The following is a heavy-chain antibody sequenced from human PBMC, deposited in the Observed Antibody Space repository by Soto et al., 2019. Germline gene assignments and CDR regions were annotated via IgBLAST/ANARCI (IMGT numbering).Heavy chain of an antibody. CDR3: ARDHSGGSELDY. V-gene: IGHV3-30-3*01. CDR1: GFTFSSYA. Sequence: QVQLVESGGGVVQPGRSLRLSCAASGFTFSSYAMHWVRQAPGKGLEWVAVISYDGSNKYYADSVKGRFTISRDNSKNTLDLQMNSLRAEDTAVYYCARDHSGGSELDYWGQGTLVTVSS. J-gene: IGHJ4*02. CDR2: ISYDGSNK. D-gene: IGHD2-15*01.